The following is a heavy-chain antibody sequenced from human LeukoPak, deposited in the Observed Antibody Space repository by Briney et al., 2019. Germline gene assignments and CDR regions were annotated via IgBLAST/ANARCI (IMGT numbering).Heavy chain of an antibody. CDR3: ARGKTDTAMVVDY. CDR2: ISYDGSNK. V-gene: IGHV3-30-3*01. CDR1: GFTFSSYA. J-gene: IGHJ4*02. D-gene: IGHD5-18*01. Sequence: PGGSLRLSCAASGFTFSSYAMSWVRQAPGKGLEWVAVISYDGSNKYYADSVKGRFTISRDNSKNTLYLQMNSLRVEDTAVYYCARGKTDTAMVVDYWGQGTLVTVSS.